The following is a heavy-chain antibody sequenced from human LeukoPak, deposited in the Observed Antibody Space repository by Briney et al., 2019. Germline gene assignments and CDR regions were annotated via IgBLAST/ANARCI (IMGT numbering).Heavy chain of an antibody. J-gene: IGHJ5*02. CDR2: ISGSSNFM. CDR3: ARDREGSHRPFWFDP. Sequence: PGGSLRLSCAASGFTFSDYSMNWVRQAPGKGLEWVSYISGSSNFMYYADSVRGRFTISRDNAKSSLYLQMNSLRAEDTAVYYCARDREGSHRPFWFDPWGQGTLVTVSS. CDR1: GFTFSDYS. D-gene: IGHD1-26*01. V-gene: IGHV3-21*05.